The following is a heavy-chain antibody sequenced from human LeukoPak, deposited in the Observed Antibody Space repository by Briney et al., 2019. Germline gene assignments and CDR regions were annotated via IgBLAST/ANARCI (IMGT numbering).Heavy chain of an antibody. CDR1: GGSISSGGYY. Sequence: SETLSLTCTVSGGSISSGGYYWSWIRQPPGKGLEWIGYIYYSGSTHYNPSLKSRVTISVDTSKNQFSLRLSSVTAADTAVYYCARGQAATHDYWGQGTLVTVSS. CDR3: ARGQAATHDY. V-gene: IGHV4-61*08. D-gene: IGHD2-15*01. J-gene: IGHJ4*02. CDR2: IYYSGST.